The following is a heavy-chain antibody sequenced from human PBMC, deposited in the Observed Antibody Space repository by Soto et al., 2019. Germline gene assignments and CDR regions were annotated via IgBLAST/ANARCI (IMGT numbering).Heavy chain of an antibody. D-gene: IGHD6-19*01. J-gene: IGHJ6*02. CDR2: VQQDGSEK. Sequence: EGQLVESGGGLVQPGESLRLSCAGSGFTFNSYWMSWVRQAPGKGLEWVAKVQQDGSEKYYVDSVKGRFTISRDNAKNSVYLQMNSLRVEDTAVYYCARGGLHRSGYKYYYYYYGLDVWGQGNTVTVAS. CDR3: ARGGLHRSGYKYYYYYYGLDV. V-gene: IGHV3-7*03. CDR1: GFTFNSYW.